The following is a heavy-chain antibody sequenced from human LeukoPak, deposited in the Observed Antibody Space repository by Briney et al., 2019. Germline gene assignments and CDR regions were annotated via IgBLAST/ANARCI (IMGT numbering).Heavy chain of an antibody. D-gene: IGHD3-16*01. V-gene: IGHV3-30*02. CDR3: AKGLGSRSYRLYDYALGY. Sequence: GGSLRLSCAASGFTFSSYGMHWVRQAPGKGLEWVAFIRYDGSNKYYADSVKGRFTISRDNSKNTLYLQMNSLRAEDTAVYYCAKGLGSRSYRLYDYALGYWGQGTLVTVSS. CDR1: GFTFSSYG. J-gene: IGHJ4*02. CDR2: IRYDGSNK.